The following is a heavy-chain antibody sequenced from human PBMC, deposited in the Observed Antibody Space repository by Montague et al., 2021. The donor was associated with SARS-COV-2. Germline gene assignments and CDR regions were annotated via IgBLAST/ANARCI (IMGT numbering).Heavy chain of an antibody. J-gene: IGHJ5*02. CDR1: GGSINNTSYY. Sequence: SETLSLTCTVSGGSINNTSYYWGWIRQPPGKDLEWIGSIFYRGNTHYNASLKSRVTVSVDTSKNQFSLNLTSVTAADTALYYCARLTTSGSITWGQGTLVTVSS. V-gene: IGHV4-39*01. CDR2: IFYRGNT. D-gene: IGHD6-19*01. CDR3: ARLTTSGSIT.